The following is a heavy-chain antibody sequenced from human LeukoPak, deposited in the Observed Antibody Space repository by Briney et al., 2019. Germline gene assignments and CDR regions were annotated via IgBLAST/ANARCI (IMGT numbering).Heavy chain of an antibody. V-gene: IGHV4-39*01. J-gene: IGHJ4*02. CDR1: GGATSSSNYY. CDR2: IFYSGTT. D-gene: IGHD4-23*01. Sequence: SETLSLTCTVSGGATSSSNYYWAWIRQPPGKGLEWMGSIFYSGTTHYNPSLKSRVTISIDTSKNQFSLKLSSVSAADTSVYYSARLSNYGGHSGDGYWGQGTLVTVSS. CDR3: ARLSNYGGHSGDGY.